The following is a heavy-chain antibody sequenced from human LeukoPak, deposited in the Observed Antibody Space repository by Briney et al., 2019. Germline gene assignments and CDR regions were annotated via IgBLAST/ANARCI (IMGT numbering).Heavy chain of an antibody. CDR1: GFTFSSYS. V-gene: IGHV3-74*01. D-gene: IGHD2/OR15-2a*01. Sequence: GGSLRLSCAASGFTFSSYSMNWVRQAPGKGLVWVSRIRGDGSDARYAESVKGRFTISRDNAKNTLYLQMNSLRDEDTAVYYCARDWFHAIDYWGQGTLVTVSS. CDR2: IRGDGSDA. J-gene: IGHJ4*02. CDR3: ARDWFHAIDY.